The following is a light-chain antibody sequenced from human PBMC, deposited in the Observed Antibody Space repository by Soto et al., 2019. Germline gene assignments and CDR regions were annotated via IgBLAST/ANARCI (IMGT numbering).Light chain of an antibody. J-gene: IGLJ3*02. V-gene: IGLV2-8*01. CDR3: TSYAGSNNPVV. CDR2: GVN. Sequence: QSALTQPPSASGSPGQSVTISCTGTSSDVGSYNYVSWYQQHPDKAPKLIIYGVNERPSGVPDRFSGSKSGNTASLTVSGLQDEDEADYYCTSYAGSNNPVVFGGGTKLTVL. CDR1: SSDVGSYNY.